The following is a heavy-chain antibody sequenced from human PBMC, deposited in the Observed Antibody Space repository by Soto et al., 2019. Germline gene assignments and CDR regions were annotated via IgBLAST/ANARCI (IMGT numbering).Heavy chain of an antibody. CDR2: IYYSGST. V-gene: IGHV4-39*01. CDR1: GGSISSSSYY. CDR3: ARHDEVYSRGWYGIGY. Sequence: QLQLQESGPGLVKPSETLSLTCTVSGGSISSSSYYWGWIRQPPGKGLEWIGSIYYSGSTYYNPSLQPRVTISVDTSMNQLSLKLGSVTAADTAVYYCARHDEVYSRGWYGIGYWGQGTLVTVSS. D-gene: IGHD6-19*01. J-gene: IGHJ4*02.